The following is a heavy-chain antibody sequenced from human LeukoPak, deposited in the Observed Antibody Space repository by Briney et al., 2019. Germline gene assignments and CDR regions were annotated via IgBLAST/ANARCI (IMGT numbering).Heavy chain of an antibody. D-gene: IGHD5-18*01. V-gene: IGHV3-64*01. CDR2: ISSNGGRT. CDR1: GFTFNSYS. Sequence: GGSLRLSCAASGFTFNSYSMYWVRQAPGKGLEYVSGISSNGGRTDYANSVKGRFTISRDNSKNTLYLQMNSLRAEDTAVYYCARDLTAHSYGYIEAFDIWGQGTMVTVSS. CDR3: ARDLTAHSYGYIEAFDI. J-gene: IGHJ3*02.